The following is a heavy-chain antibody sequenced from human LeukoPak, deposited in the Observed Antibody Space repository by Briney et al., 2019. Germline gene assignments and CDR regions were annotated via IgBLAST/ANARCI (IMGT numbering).Heavy chain of an antibody. Sequence: GASVKVSCKASGYTFTGYHLHWMRQAPGQGLEWMGWINPHSGDTKSVQWFQGRVTMTRDMSTSTVYMELSSLTSDDTAVYFCAKDPRNILTGDYDDFDIWGQGTMVIVSS. CDR1: GYTFTGYH. D-gene: IGHD3-9*01. V-gene: IGHV1-2*02. CDR2: INPHSGDT. J-gene: IGHJ3*02. CDR3: AKDPRNILTGDYDDFDI.